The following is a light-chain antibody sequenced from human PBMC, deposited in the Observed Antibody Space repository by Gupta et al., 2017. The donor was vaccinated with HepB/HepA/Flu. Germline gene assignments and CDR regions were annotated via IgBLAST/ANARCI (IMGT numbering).Light chain of an antibody. CDR3: QQFVNHPRT. Sequence: DIQMTQSPSSLSASLGDRVTITCRASQSIDRYLNWYEKRPGKAPKLLISSASSLQSGVPSRFSGSGSGTEFTLAVSSLRNEDSATYYCQQFVNHPRTFGQGTKVDI. J-gene: IGKJ1*01. CDR1: QSIDRY. CDR2: SAS. V-gene: IGKV1-39*01.